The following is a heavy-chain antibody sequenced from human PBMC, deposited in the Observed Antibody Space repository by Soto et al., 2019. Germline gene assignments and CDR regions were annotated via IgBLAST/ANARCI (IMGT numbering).Heavy chain of an antibody. D-gene: IGHD6-13*01. Sequence: GASVKVSCKTSGFTFTSSAMQWVRQARGQRLEWMGWIVPGSGKTNYAQKFQERVTMTRDTSTSTAYMELSRLRSDDTAVYYCARARTQSRIAAAGTFDPWGQGTLVTVSS. CDR2: IVPGSGKT. CDR3: ARARTQSRIAAAGTFDP. CDR1: GFTFTSSA. J-gene: IGHJ5*02. V-gene: IGHV1-58*02.